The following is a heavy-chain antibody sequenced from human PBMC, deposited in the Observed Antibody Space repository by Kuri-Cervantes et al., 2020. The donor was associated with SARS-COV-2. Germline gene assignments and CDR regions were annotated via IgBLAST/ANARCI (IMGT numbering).Heavy chain of an antibody. D-gene: IGHD1-14*01. J-gene: IGHJ6*03. CDR3: ARSIISHQIYYCFYYMDV. CDR2: ISGGGKVT. CDR1: GFTFSNYA. Sequence: GESLKISCAASGFTFSNYALTWVRQAPGKGLEWVATISGGGKVTHYADSVKGRFTMSRDNSQNTLSLHMNSLRAEDTAIYYCARSIISHQIYYCFYYMDVWGKGTAVTVSS. V-gene: IGHV3-23*01.